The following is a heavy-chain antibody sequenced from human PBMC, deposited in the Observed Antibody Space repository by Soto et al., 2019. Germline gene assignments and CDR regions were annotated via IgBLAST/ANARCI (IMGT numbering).Heavy chain of an antibody. D-gene: IGHD3-10*01. CDR3: ARGHGHGGSSFDF. J-gene: IGHJ4*02. CDR1: GGSTHSYY. Sequence: QVQLQESGPGLVKPSETLSLTCTVSGGSTHSYYWAWIRQPPGKGLEWMGYVYYNGDTNYNPSLKSRVPISVDASKNAFSLKLTSVTPADTAVYYCARGHGHGGSSFDFWGQGTLVTVSS. CDR2: VYYNGDT. V-gene: IGHV4-59*01.